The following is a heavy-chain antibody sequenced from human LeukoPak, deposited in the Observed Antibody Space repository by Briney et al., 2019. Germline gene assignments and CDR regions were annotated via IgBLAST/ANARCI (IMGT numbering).Heavy chain of an antibody. Sequence: TGGSLRLSCAAYGFTFSTHSMNWVRQAPGKGLEWVSCISSSSSDIYYADSVKGRFTISRDNAKNSLYLQMSSLRAEDTAVYYCAKEGNLHCSGGSCLHNDYWGQGTLVTVSS. J-gene: IGHJ4*02. D-gene: IGHD2-15*01. CDR3: AKEGNLHCSGGSCLHNDY. CDR2: ISSSSSDI. V-gene: IGHV3-21*04. CDR1: GFTFSTHS.